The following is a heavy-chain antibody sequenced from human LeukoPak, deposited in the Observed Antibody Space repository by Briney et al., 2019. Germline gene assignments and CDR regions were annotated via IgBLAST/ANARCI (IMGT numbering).Heavy chain of an antibody. V-gene: IGHV3-30*02. Sequence: GGSLRLSCAASGFTFSSYGMHWVRQAPGKGLEWVAFIRYDGSNKYYADSVKGRFTISRDNSKNTLYLQMNSLRAEDTAVYYCAKGRSGTIGSAFDIWGQGTMVTVSS. CDR2: IRYDGSNK. CDR3: AKGRSGTIGSAFDI. D-gene: IGHD1/OR15-1a*01. CDR1: GFTFSSYG. J-gene: IGHJ3*02.